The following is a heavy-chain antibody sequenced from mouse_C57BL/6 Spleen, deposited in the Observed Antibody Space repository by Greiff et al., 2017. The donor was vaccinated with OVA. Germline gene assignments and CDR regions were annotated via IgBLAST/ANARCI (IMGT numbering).Heavy chain of an antibody. J-gene: IGHJ3*01. CDR3: ARDGYEGGFAY. CDR2: INPSTGGT. CDR1: GYSFTGYY. Sequence: VQLQQSGPELVKPGASVKISCKASGYSFTGYYMNWVKQSPEKRLEWIGEINPSTGGTTSNQKFKAKATLTVDKSSSTAYMQLKSLTSEDSAVYYCARDGYEGGFAYWGQGTLVTVSA. D-gene: IGHD2-2*01. V-gene: IGHV1-42*01.